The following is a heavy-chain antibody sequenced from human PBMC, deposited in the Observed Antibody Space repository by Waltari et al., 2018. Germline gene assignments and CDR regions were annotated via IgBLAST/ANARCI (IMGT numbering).Heavy chain of an antibody. V-gene: IGHV5-51*01. CDR3: ARRASIVGASHWYFDL. D-gene: IGHD1-26*01. CDR2: IYPGDSDT. J-gene: IGHJ2*01. CDR1: GYSFTSYW. Sequence: EVQLVQSGAEVKKPGESLKISCKGYGYSFTSYWIGWGAPMPGKGLEWMGIIYPGDSDTRYSPSFQGQVTISADKSISTAYLQWSSLKASDTAMYYCARRASIVGASHWYFDLWGRGTLVTVSS.